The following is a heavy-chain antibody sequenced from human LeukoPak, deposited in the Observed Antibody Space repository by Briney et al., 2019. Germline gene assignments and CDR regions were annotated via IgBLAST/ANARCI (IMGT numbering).Heavy chain of an antibody. J-gene: IGHJ6*03. CDR2: IYPGDSDT. Sequence: PGESLKISCKGSGYSFTSYWIGWVRQMPGKGLDWMGIIYPGDSDTRYSPSFQGQVTISADKSISTAYLQWSSLKASDTAMYYCAILSGYERVGYYYYMDVWGKGTTVTVSS. CDR1: GYSFTSYW. D-gene: IGHD5-12*01. CDR3: AILSGYERVGYYYYMDV. V-gene: IGHV5-51*01.